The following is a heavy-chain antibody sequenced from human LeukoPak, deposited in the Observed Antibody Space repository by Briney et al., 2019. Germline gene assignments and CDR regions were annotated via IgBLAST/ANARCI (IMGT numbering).Heavy chain of an antibody. CDR3: ARHPASYDILTGYKGDWFDP. D-gene: IGHD3-9*01. Sequence: SETLSLTCAVYGGSFSGYYWSWIRQPPGKGLEWIGEINHSGSTNYNPSLKSRVTISVDTSKNQFSLKLSSVTAADTAVYYCARHPASYDILTGYKGDWFDPWGQGTLVTVSS. CDR2: INHSGST. CDR1: GGSFSGYY. J-gene: IGHJ5*02. V-gene: IGHV4-34*01.